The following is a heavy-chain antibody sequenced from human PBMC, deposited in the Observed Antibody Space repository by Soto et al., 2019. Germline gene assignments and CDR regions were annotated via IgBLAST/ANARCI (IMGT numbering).Heavy chain of an antibody. V-gene: IGHV3-23*01. D-gene: IGHD3-9*01. J-gene: IGHJ4*02. Sequence: EVQVLESGGGLAQPGRSLRLSCAVSGLSFSSYAMTWVRQSPGKGLEWVSSMSRSGNSTYSADSVRGRFTISRDNSKNTLYLQMNSLRAEDTAVYYCAKDAKILDWLPTSYYFDFWGQGTLVTVSS. CDR2: MSRSGNST. CDR1: GLSFSSYA. CDR3: AKDAKILDWLPTSYYFDF.